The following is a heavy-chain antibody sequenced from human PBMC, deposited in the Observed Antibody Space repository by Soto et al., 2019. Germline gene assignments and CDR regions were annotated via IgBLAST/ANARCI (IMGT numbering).Heavy chain of an antibody. CDR1: GFTFSSFA. V-gene: IGHV3-30-3*01. CDR2: ISSDVVNY. D-gene: IGHD2-15*01. J-gene: IGHJ4*02. CDR3: ARGGAWTPEGLGY. Sequence: PGGSLRLSCAASGFTFSSFAMHWVRQAPGKGLEWLAVISSDVVNYYYAESVKGRFTISRDNSKNTLYLQMNSLRNEDTAVYYWARGGAWTPEGLGYWGQGTLVTVSS.